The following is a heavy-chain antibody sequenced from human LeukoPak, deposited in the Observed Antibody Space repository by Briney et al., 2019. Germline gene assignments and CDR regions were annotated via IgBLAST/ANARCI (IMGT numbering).Heavy chain of an antibody. CDR1: GFTFSSYA. D-gene: IGHD3-22*01. J-gene: IGHJ4*02. V-gene: IGHV3-23*01. CDR2: ISGGGGGT. CDR3: AKEVGSSGYYYVPFDY. Sequence: PGGSLRLSCAASGFTFSSYAMSWVRQAPGKGLEWVSAISGGGGGTYYADSVKGRFTISRDDSKNTLYLQMNSLRAEDTAVYYCAKEVGSSGYYYVPFDYWGQGTLVTVSS.